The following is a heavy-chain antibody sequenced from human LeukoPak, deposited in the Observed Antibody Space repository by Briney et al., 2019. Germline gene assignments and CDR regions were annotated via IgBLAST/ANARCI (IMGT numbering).Heavy chain of an antibody. D-gene: IGHD6-13*01. CDR1: EDSVSANSAA. CDR3: ARAGAANERARFDY. Sequence: SQTLSLTCAISEDSVSANSAAWNWIRQSPSRGLEWLGRTYYRSKWYNDYAVSVQSRVTINPDTSKNQFSLQLNSVTPEDTAVYYCARAGAANERARFDYWGQGTLVTVSS. J-gene: IGHJ4*02. CDR2: TYYRSKWYN. V-gene: IGHV6-1*01.